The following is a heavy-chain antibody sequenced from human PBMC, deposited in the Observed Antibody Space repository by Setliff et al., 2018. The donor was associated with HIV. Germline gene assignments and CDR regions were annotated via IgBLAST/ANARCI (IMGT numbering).Heavy chain of an antibody. CDR3: ARIGDTSGYYFYIFDL. V-gene: IGHV5-51*01. J-gene: IGHJ3*01. D-gene: IGHD3-22*01. CDR1: GYIFTGYW. Sequence: GVSLTISCQGSGYIFTGYWVGWVRQMAGKGLEWMGMVHPVDSDVRYSPSFEGQVTISADKSTSNAYLQWTGLKASATAMYYCARIGDTSGYYFYIFDLWGQGTMVTVSS. CDR2: VHPVDSDV.